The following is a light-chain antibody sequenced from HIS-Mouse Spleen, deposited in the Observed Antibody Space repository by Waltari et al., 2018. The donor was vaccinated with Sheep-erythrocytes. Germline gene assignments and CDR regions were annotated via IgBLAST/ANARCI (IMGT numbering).Light chain of an antibody. CDR3: CSYAGSYNHV. V-gene: IGLV2-11*01. CDR1: SSDVGGYNY. CDR2: DVS. J-gene: IGLJ1*01. Sequence: QSALTQPRSGSGSPGQSVTISCTGTSSDVGGYNYVSWYQQHPGKAPKLMSYDVSKRPSGVPDRFSGSKSGNTASLTISGLQAEDEADYYCCSYAGSYNHVFATGTKVTVL.